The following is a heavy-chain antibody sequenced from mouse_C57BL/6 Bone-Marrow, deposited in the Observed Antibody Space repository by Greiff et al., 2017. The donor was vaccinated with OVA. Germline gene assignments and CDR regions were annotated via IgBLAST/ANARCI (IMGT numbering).Heavy chain of an antibody. CDR2: IYPGSGST. Sequence: VQLQQPGAELVKPGASVKMSCKASGYTFTSYWITWVKQRPGQGLEWIGDIYPGSGSTNYNEKFKSKATLTVDTSSSTAYMQLSSLTSEDAAVYYYARWGLLRPRYFDVWGKGTTVTVSS. D-gene: IGHD1-1*01. CDR3: ARWGLLRPRYFDV. CDR1: GYTFTSYW. V-gene: IGHV1-55*01. J-gene: IGHJ1*03.